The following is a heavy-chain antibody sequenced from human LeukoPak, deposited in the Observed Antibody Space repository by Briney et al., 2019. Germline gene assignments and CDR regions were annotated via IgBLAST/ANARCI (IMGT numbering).Heavy chain of an antibody. V-gene: IGHV4-39*07. J-gene: IGHJ6*02. D-gene: IGHD2-21*02. CDR3: ARDRLRTYYYYGMDV. Sequence: PSETLSLTCTVSGGSISSSYYYWGWIRQPPGKGLEWIGSIYYSGSTYYNPSLKSRVTISVDTSKKLFSLKLSSVTAADTAVYYCARDRLRTYYYYGMDVWGQGTTVTVSS. CDR2: IYYSGST. CDR1: GGSISSSYYY.